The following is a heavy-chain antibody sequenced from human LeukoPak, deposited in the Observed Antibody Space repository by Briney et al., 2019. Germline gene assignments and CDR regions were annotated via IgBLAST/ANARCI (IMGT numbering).Heavy chain of an antibody. D-gene: IGHD3-3*01. Sequence: GGSLRLSCRTSGFTIRSCAMNWVRQAPGKGLEWVSGLSGIGDRTYYADSVKGRFTISRDNAKNTVYLQMNSLRAGDTAIYFCAKDKNYDFWGGYYEGSYGLDVWGQGTTVIVSS. J-gene: IGHJ6*02. CDR3: AKDKNYDFWGGYYEGSYGLDV. V-gene: IGHV3-23*01. CDR2: LSGIGDRT. CDR1: GFTIRSCA.